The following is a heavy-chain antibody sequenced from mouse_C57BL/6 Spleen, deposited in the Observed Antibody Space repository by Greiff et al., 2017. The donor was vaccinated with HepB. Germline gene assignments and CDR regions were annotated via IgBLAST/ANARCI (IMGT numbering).Heavy chain of an antibody. CDR3: AREKNGNYWYFDV. D-gene: IGHD2-1*01. V-gene: IGHV5-17*01. CDR1: GFTFSDYG. Sequence: EVMLVESGGGLVKPGGSLKLSCAASGFTFSDYGMHWVRQAPEKGLEWVAYISSGSSTIYYADTVKGRFTISRDNAKNTLFLQMTSLRSEDTAMYYCAREKNGNYWYFDVWGTGTTVTVSS. CDR2: ISSGSSTI. J-gene: IGHJ1*03.